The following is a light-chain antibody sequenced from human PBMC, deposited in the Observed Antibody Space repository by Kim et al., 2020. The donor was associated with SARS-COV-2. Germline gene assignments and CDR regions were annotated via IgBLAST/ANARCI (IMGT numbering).Light chain of an antibody. CDR1: SLRSYY. CDR2: GKN. J-gene: IGLJ3*02. Sequence: SSELTQDPAVFVALGQTVRITCQGDSLRSYYASWYQQKPGQAPVLVIYGKNNRPSGIPDRFSGSSSGNTASLTITGAQAEDEADYYCNSRDNSGNHRVFG. CDR3: NSRDNSGNHRV. V-gene: IGLV3-19*01.